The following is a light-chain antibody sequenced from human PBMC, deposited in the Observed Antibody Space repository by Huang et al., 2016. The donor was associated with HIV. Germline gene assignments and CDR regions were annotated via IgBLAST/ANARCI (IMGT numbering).Light chain of an antibody. CDR2: ATS. V-gene: IGKV1-NL1*01. J-gene: IGKJ1*01. CDR3: QQYYDTPPWT. CDR1: QDISDS. Sequence: DTQMTQSPSSLSASVGDRVTITCRASQDISDSLAWYQQELGKAPKLLLYATSKLESGVPSRFSGSSSGTDYTLTISSLQPEDFATYYCQQYYDTPPWTFGQGTKVEIK.